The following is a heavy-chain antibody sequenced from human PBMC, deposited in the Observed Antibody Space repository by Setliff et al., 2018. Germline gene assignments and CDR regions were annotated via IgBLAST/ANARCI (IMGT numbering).Heavy chain of an antibody. Sequence: ASETLSLTCAVSGGPVTSHYWGWIRQPPGKGLEWIGFIFYSGDTNSNPSLKSRVTMSVDTSKNQFSLQLSSVSAADTALYYCARVSGFLYVDVWGKGTTVTVSS. CDR2: IFYSGDT. CDR3: ARVSGFLYVDV. V-gene: IGHV4-59*08. D-gene: IGHD3-3*01. CDR1: GGPVTSHY. J-gene: IGHJ6*03.